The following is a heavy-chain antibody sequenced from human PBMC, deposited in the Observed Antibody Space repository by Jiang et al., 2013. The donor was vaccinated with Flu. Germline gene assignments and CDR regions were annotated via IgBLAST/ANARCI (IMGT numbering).Heavy chain of an antibody. D-gene: IGHD5-18*01. CDR3: ARPGGYSSSYHFDC. V-gene: IGHV4-39*01. CDR2: IYYGGST. J-gene: IGHJ4*02. CDR1: GGSISSSSYY. Sequence: GSGLVKPSETLSLTCTVSGGSISSSSYYWGWIRQPPGKGLEWIGSIYYGGSTYYNPSLKSRAILSIDTPKNQFSLKLSSVTATDTAVYYCARPGGYSSSYHFDCWGQGTLVTVSS.